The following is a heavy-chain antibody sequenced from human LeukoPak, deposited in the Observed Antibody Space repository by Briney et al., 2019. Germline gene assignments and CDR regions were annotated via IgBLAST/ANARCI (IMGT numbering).Heavy chain of an antibody. CDR2: IYHSGST. J-gene: IGHJ3*02. CDR1: GGSISSSNW. D-gene: IGHD3-10*01. Sequence: SGTLSLTCAVSGGSISSSNWWSWVRQPPGKGLESIGEIYHSGSTNYNPSLKSRVTISVDKSKNQFSLKLSSVTAADTAVYYCARSPLLWFGELLYGGAFDIWGQGTMVTVSS. V-gene: IGHV4-4*02. CDR3: ARSPLLWFGELLYGGAFDI.